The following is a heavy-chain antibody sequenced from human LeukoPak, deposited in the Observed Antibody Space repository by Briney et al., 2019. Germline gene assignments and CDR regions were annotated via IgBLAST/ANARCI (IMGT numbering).Heavy chain of an antibody. D-gene: IGHD6-19*01. CDR1: GYTFTSYD. CDR3: ARVTKIAVAGTVDY. J-gene: IGHJ4*02. V-gene: IGHV1-8*01. CDR2: MNPNSGNT. Sequence: ASVKVSCKASGYTFTSYDINWVRQATGQGLEWMGWMNPNSGNTGYAQKFQGRVTMTRNTSISTAYMELSSLRSEDTAVYYCARVTKIAVAGTVDYWGQGTLVTVSS.